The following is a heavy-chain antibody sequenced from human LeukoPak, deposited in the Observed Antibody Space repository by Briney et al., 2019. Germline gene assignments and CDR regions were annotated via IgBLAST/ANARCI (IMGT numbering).Heavy chain of an antibody. CDR2: ISYDGSNK. CDR1: GFTFSSYA. CDR3: ASSGPAA. D-gene: IGHD5-12*01. V-gene: IGHV3-30*09. J-gene: IGHJ5*02. Sequence: GGSLRLSCAASGFTFSSYAMHWVRQAPGKGLEWVAVISYDGSNKYYADSVKGRFAISRDNANNSLYLQMNSLRAEDTAVYYCASSGPAAWGQGTLVTVSS.